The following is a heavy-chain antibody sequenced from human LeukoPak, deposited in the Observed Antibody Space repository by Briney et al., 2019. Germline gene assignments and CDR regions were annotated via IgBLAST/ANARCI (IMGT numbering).Heavy chain of an antibody. J-gene: IGHJ6*02. CDR2: IKQDGSEK. Sequence: GGSLRLSCTASGFTFSTYWMHWVRQAPGKGLEWVATIKQDGSEKYYVDSVKGRFTISRDNAKNSLYLQMNSLRAEDTAVYYCGRAMDVWGQGTTVTVSS. V-gene: IGHV3-7*04. CDR3: GRAMDV. CDR1: GFTFSTYW.